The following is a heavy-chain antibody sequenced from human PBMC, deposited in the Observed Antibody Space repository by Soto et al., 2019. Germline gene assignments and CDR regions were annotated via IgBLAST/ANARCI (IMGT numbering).Heavy chain of an antibody. Sequence: QLQLQESGSGLVKPSQTLSLTCAVSGGSNSSGGYSWSWIRQPPGKGLEWIGYIYHSGSTYYNPSLKSRVTISVDRSKNQFSLKLSSVTAADTAVYYCASIKSRGGGILYYFDYWGQGTLVTVSS. CDR2: IYHSGST. V-gene: IGHV4-30-2*01. D-gene: IGHD2-15*01. CDR3: ASIKSRGGGILYYFDY. CDR1: GGSNSSGGYS. J-gene: IGHJ4*02.